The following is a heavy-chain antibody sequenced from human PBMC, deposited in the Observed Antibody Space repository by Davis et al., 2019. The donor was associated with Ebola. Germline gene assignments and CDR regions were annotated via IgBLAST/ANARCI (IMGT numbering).Heavy chain of an antibody. Sequence: MPSQTLSLTCTVSGGSMTSGGNYWTWVRQFPGKGLESIGHTYYSGTTSYTPSLEGRITISVDTSQNQFYLQLTSVTGADAAVYFCARDRGAYGFGMDVWGQGTTVNVSS. CDR2: TYYSGTT. CDR3: ARDRGAYGFGMDV. V-gene: IGHV4-31*03. J-gene: IGHJ6*02. CDR1: GGSMTSGGNY. D-gene: IGHD3-10*01.